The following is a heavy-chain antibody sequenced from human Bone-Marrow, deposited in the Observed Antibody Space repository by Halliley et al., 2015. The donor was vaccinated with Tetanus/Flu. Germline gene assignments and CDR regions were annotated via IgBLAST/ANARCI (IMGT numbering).Heavy chain of an antibody. Sequence: TLSLTCTVLGDSIDSDKWWHWVRQSPRKGLEWIGEISFSGTTNYNPSLKTRASISFDKSKNHFSLNLTSVTAADTALYYCARVGDSVFGAHACGLDVWGQGTPVTGTS. V-gene: IGHV4-4*02. CDR3: ARVGDSVFGAHACGLDV. CDR2: ISFSGTT. CDR1: GDSIDSDKW. J-gene: IGHJ6*02. D-gene: IGHD3-16*01.